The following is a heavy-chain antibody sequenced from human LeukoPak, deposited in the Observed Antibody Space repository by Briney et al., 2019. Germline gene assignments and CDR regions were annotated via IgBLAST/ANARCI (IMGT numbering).Heavy chain of an antibody. D-gene: IGHD2-2*01. CDR2: ISYDGSNK. V-gene: IGHV3-30*01. CDR3: ARPPALYQLLYYFDY. CDR1: GFTFSSYA. J-gene: IGHJ4*02. Sequence: GRSLRLSCAASGFTFSSYAMHWVRQAPGKGLGWVAVISYDGSNKYYADSVKGRFTISRDNSKNTLYLQMNSLRAEDTAVYYCARPPALYQLLYYFDYWGQGTLVTVSS.